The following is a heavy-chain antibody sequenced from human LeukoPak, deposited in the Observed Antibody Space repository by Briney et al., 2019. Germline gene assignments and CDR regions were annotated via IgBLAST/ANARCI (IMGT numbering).Heavy chain of an antibody. CDR1: GFTISSYA. J-gene: IGHJ4*02. CDR3: AKGGSFSEGNIDY. CDR2: ITGSGGTT. D-gene: IGHD1-14*01. Sequence: GSLRLSCAVSGFTISSYAMTWVRQAPGKGLEWVSAITGSGGTTYYVDSVKGRFTISRDNSKNTLYLQMNSLRADDTAVYYCAKGGSFSEGNIDYWGQGILVTVSS. V-gene: IGHV3-23*01.